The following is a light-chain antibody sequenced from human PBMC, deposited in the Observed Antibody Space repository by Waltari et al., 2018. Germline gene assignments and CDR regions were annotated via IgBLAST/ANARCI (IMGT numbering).Light chain of an antibody. CDR2: VNRDGSH. J-gene: IGLJ3*02. CDR3: QTGGHGTWV. V-gene: IGLV4-69*01. CDR1: SGHSSNI. Sequence: QLVLTQSPSASASLGASVKLTCTLSSGHSSNIIAWLQQQPEKGPRYLMKVNRDGSHSKGDEIPDRFSGSSSGAERYLTIASLQSEDEADYYWQTGGHGTWVFGGGTKLTVL.